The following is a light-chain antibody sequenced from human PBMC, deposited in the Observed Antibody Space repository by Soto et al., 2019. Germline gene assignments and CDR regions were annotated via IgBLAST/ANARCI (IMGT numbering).Light chain of an antibody. CDR3: QQYHSPPWT. Sequence: DIVMTQSPDSLAVSLGERATINCKSSQSVLFSSNNKNYLAWYQHKPGQPPRLLISWASTRESGVPDRFSGSGSGTDFTLTISGLQAADVAVYYCQQYHSPPWTFGQGTKVEIK. CDR1: QSVLFSSNNKNY. V-gene: IGKV4-1*01. J-gene: IGKJ1*01. CDR2: WAS.